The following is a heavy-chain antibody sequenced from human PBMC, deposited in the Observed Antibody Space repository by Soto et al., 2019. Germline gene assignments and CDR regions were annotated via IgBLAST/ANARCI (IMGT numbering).Heavy chain of an antibody. V-gene: IGHV4-39*01. CDR1: GGSISSSSYY. CDR2: IYYSGST. CDR3: ARQYYDFWSGYPYDYYYYYMDV. D-gene: IGHD3-3*01. J-gene: IGHJ6*03. Sequence: SETLSLTCTGSGGSISSSSYYWGWIRQPPGKGLEWIGSIYYSGSTYYNPSLKSRVTISVDTSKNQFSLKLSSVTAADTAVYYCARQYYDFWSGYPYDYYYYYMDVWGKGTTVTVSS.